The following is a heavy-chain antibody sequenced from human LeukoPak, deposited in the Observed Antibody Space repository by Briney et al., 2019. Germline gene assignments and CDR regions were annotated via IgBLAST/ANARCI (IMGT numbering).Heavy chain of an antibody. Sequence: PSETLSLTCTVSGGSISSYYWSWIRQPPGKGLEWIGSIYYSGSTYYNPSLKSRVTISVDTSKNQFSLKLSSVTAADTAVYYCARHGGGGNSYRSGARSHFDYWGQGTLVTVSS. CDR2: IYYSGST. J-gene: IGHJ4*02. V-gene: IGHV4-39*01. CDR3: ARHGGGGNSYRSGARSHFDY. CDR1: GGSISSYY. D-gene: IGHD4-23*01.